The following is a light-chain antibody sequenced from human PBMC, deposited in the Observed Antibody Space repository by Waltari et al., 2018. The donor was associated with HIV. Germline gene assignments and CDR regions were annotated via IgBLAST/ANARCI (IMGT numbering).Light chain of an antibody. Sequence: QSALTQPASVSGSPGQSITISCTGTSSDVGSYNLVSWYRQNPGTAPKVIIYEASKRPSGVSNRFSDSKSGNTASLTISGLQAEDEAYYYCCSHAGSDTWVFGGGTKLTVL. CDR2: EAS. CDR1: SSDVGSYNL. CDR3: CSHAGSDTWV. V-gene: IGLV2-23*01. J-gene: IGLJ3*02.